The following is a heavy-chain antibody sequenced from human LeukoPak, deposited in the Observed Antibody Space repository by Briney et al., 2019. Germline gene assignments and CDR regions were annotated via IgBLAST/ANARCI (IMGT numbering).Heavy chain of an antibody. D-gene: IGHD3-22*01. CDR1: GFIFSSYA. CDR3: AKISDSGGFFYGGAFDI. Sequence: PGGSLRLSRAASGFIFSSYAMSWVRQAPGKGLEWVLGISGTGGRTYYADYVKGRFTISRDNSKNTLYLQMNSLRADDTAVYYCAKISDSGGFFYGGAFDIWGQGTMVTVSS. J-gene: IGHJ3*02. CDR2: ISGTGGRT. V-gene: IGHV3-23*01.